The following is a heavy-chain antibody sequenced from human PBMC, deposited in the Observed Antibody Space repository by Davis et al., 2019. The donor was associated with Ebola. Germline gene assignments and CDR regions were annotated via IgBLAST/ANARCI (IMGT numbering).Heavy chain of an antibody. CDR1: GFTFSSYW. V-gene: IGHV3-7*01. CDR2: IKQDGSEK. J-gene: IGHJ4*02. Sequence: GESLKISCAASGFTFSSYWMSWVRQAPGKGLEWVANIKQDGSEKYYVDSVKGRFTISRDNSKNTLYLQMNSLRAEDTAVYYCARGDHIVVVPAAMPVSLFDYWGQGTLVTVSS. CDR3: ARGDHIVVVPAAMPVSLFDY. D-gene: IGHD2-2*01.